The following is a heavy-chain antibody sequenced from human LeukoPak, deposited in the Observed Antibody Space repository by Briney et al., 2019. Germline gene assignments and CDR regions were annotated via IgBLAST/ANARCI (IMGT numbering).Heavy chain of an antibody. D-gene: IGHD2-2*01. J-gene: IGHJ4*02. CDR3: AKEVVPGTSRSFDY. Sequence: GGSLRLSCAASGFTFSSYAMYWVRQAPGKGLEWVAVISYDGSNKYYADSVRGRFTISRDNSKNTLYLQMNSLRAEDTAIYYCAKEVVPGTSRSFDYWGQGTLVTVSS. CDR1: GFTFSSYA. V-gene: IGHV3-30-3*01. CDR2: ISYDGSNK.